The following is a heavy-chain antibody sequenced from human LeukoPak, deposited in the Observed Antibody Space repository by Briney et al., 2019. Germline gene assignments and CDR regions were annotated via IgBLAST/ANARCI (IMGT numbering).Heavy chain of an antibody. CDR3: ARVWGTQWLVSSFDY. V-gene: IGHV1-2*06. D-gene: IGHD6-19*01. CDR2: INPNSGGT. CDR1: GYTFTGYY. Sequence: ASVKVSCKTSGYTFTGYYIHWVRQAPGQGLEWMGRINPNSGGTNSAQKFQGRVAMTRDTSISTAYMELYRLRSDDTAVYYCARVWGTQWLVSSFDYWGQGTLVTVSS. J-gene: IGHJ4*02.